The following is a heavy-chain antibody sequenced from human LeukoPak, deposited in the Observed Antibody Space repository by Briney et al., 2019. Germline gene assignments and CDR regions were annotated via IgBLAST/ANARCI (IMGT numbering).Heavy chain of an antibody. Sequence: GGSLRLSCAASGFTFSSYAMSWVRQAPGKGLEWVSAISSSGSTIYYADSVKGRFTISRDNAKNSLYLQMNSLRAEDTAVYYCARDTYDILTGYYKWAFDIWGQGTMVTVSS. J-gene: IGHJ3*02. CDR3: ARDTYDILTGYYKWAFDI. CDR2: ISSSGSTI. D-gene: IGHD3-9*01. V-gene: IGHV3-48*04. CDR1: GFTFSSYA.